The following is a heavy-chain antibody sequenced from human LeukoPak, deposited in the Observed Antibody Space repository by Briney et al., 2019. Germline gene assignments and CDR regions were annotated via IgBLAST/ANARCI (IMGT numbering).Heavy chain of an antibody. D-gene: IGHD1-1*01. CDR2: IHYSGST. V-gene: IGHV4-39*01. Sequence: SETLSLTCTVPGGSISSSSSYWGWIRQPPGKGLEWIGSIHYSGSTYYNPSLKSRVTISVDTSKNQFSLKVSSVTAADTAVYYCARHVAFWKDRLDYWGQGTLVTVSS. CDR1: GGSISSSSSY. J-gene: IGHJ4*02. CDR3: ARHVAFWKDRLDY.